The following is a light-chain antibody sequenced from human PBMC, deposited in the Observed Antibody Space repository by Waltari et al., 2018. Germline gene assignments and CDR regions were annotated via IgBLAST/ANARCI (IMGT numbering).Light chain of an antibody. V-gene: IGLV3-21*04. CDR3: QVWDSSSDPVV. Sequence: SFVLTQPPSVSVAPGKTDKITCGGNDIGSKNVHWYQQKPGQAPVVVVYYVTDRPSGIPERFSGSTSGNTATLTINRVEAGDEADYFCQVWDSSSDPVVFGGGTKLTVL. CDR1: DIGSKN. J-gene: IGLJ3*02. CDR2: YVT.